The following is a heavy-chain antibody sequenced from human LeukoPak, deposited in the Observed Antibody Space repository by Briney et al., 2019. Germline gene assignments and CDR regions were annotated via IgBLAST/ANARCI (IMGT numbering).Heavy chain of an antibody. Sequence: PSETLSLTCSVCGGSISSYHWSWIRQPAGKGLEWIGRIYSSGSTNYNPSLKSRVTISGDKSKNQLSLKLSSVTAADTAVYYCARDRVGAMDFDYWGQGTLVTVSS. CDR1: GGSISSYH. CDR3: ARDRVGAMDFDY. D-gene: IGHD1-26*01. J-gene: IGHJ4*02. CDR2: IYSSGST. V-gene: IGHV4-4*07.